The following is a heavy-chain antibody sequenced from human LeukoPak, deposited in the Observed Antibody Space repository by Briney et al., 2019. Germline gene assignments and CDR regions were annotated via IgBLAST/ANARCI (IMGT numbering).Heavy chain of an antibody. Sequence: GASVKVSCKVSGYTLTELSTHGVRQAPGKGLEWMGGFDPEDGETIYAQKFQGRVTMTEDTSTDTAYMELSSLRSEDTAVYYCATVPAPYGSSGYYLHAFDIWGQGTMVTVSS. V-gene: IGHV1-24*01. J-gene: IGHJ3*02. CDR3: ATVPAPYGSSGYYLHAFDI. D-gene: IGHD3-22*01. CDR1: GYTLTELS. CDR2: FDPEDGET.